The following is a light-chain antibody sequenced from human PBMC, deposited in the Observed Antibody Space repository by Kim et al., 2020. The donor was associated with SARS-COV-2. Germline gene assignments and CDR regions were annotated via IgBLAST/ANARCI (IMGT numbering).Light chain of an antibody. CDR2: AAS. CDR3: QQYGSGPTT. V-gene: IGKV3-20*01. CDR1: QSVSSNY. Sequence: SPGERAALSCRASQSVSSNYLAWYQQRPGQAPRLLIYAASSRAAGISDRFSGSGSGTDFTLTISRLEPEDSAVYFCQQYGSGPTTFGQGTKVDIK. J-gene: IGKJ1*01.